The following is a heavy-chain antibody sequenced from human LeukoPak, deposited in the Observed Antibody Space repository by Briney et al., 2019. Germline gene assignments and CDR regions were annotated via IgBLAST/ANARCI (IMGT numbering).Heavy chain of an antibody. Sequence: ASVKVSCKTSGYTFSRHGITWVRQAPGQGFEWMGWVSGYNGNTNYAQSVQGRVTITTDTSTNTAYMELRSLRSDDTAVYYCAKDIHPGLDSGASCCFDYWGQGTPVTVSS. V-gene: IGHV1-18*01. D-gene: IGHD3-22*01. CDR3: AKDIHPGLDSGASCCFDY. CDR1: GYTFSRHG. J-gene: IGHJ4*02. CDR2: VSGYNGNT.